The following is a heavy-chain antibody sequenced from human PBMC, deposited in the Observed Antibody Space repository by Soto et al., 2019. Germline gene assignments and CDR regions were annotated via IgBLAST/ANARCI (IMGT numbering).Heavy chain of an antibody. CDR1: GGSISSGDYY. CDR3: ARAGNWGSGWFDP. D-gene: IGHD7-27*01. J-gene: IGHJ5*02. Sequence: QVQLQESGPGLVKPSQTLSLTCTVSGGSISSGDYYWSWIRQPPGKGLEWIGYIYYSGSTYYNPSRESRVTISLDTSKTQFSLKLSSVPAADTAVYYCARAGNWGSGWFDPWGQGTLVTVSS. CDR2: IYYSGST. V-gene: IGHV4-30-4*01.